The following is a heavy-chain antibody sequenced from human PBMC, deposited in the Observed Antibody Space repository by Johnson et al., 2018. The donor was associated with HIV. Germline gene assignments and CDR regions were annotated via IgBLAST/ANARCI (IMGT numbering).Heavy chain of an antibody. CDR3: ARDFNVAYYYDSSGFDAFDI. CDR2: INRNGGST. J-gene: IGHJ3*02. V-gene: IGHV3-20*04. Sequence: VQLVESGGGVVRPGGSLRLSCAASGFIFNDHGMSWVRQAPGKGLEWVSGINRNGGSTGYADSLKGRFTISRDNSKNTLYLQMNSLRAEDTAVYYCARDFNVAYYYDSSGFDAFDIWGQGTMVTVSS. D-gene: IGHD3-22*01. CDR1: GFIFNDHG.